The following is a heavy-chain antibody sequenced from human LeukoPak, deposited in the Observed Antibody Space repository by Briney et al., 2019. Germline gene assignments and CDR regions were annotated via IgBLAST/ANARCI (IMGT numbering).Heavy chain of an antibody. CDR2: IMPMFGKT. J-gene: IGHJ4*02. CDR3: AGGRTDIVVVPATLRNYYFDY. D-gene: IGHD2-2*01. Sequence: SVKVSCKASGGTFSNYAISWVRQAPGQGLEWMGGIMPMFGKTNYAQKFQGRVTTTADKATSTAYMELSSLRSEDTAVYYCAGGRTDIVVVPATLRNYYFDYWGQGTLVTVSS. CDR1: GGTFSNYA. V-gene: IGHV1-69*06.